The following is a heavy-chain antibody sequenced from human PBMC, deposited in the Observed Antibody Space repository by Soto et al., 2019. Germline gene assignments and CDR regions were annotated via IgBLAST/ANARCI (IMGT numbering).Heavy chain of an antibody. D-gene: IGHD3-9*01. Sequence: QITLKESGPPLVRPTQTLTLTCAFSGFSLSTSGVGVGWIRQPPGKALAWLAVIYWDDSKHYSPSLRSRLTLTKDTSKNQVVLTMTNMDPMDTGTYYCAHKGPEDWPLDYWGQGTLVTVSS. V-gene: IGHV2-5*02. CDR3: AHKGPEDWPLDY. J-gene: IGHJ4*02. CDR1: GFSLSTSGVG. CDR2: IYWDDSK.